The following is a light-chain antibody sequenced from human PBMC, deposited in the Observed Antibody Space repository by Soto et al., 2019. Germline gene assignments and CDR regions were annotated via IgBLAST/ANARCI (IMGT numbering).Light chain of an antibody. CDR2: EVS. V-gene: IGLV2-14*01. J-gene: IGLJ1*01. Sequence: QSALAQPASVSGSPGQSITISCTGTSSDVGGYNYVPWYQQHPGKAPKLMIYEVSNRPSGVSNRFSGSKSGNTASLTISGLQAEDEADYYCSSYTRSSTPNYVFGTGTKVTVL. CDR3: SSYTRSSTPNYV. CDR1: SSDVGGYNY.